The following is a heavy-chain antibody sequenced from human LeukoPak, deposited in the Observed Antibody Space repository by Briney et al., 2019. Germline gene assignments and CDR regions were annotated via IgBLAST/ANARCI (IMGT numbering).Heavy chain of an antibody. V-gene: IGHV3-30*01. Sequence: HPGRSLRLSCAASGFTFRIYGMNWLRQCPGKGLEWVALIPYVGKNKYHADSGKRRFTIFREEAKHTLYLQMNSLRVEDTAVYYCGRARSESDSSSIYFYYYMDVWGEGTTDTVSS. CDR3: GRARSESDSSSIYFYYYMDV. CDR2: IPYVGKNK. J-gene: IGHJ6*03. CDR1: GFTFRIYG. D-gene: IGHD2-2*01.